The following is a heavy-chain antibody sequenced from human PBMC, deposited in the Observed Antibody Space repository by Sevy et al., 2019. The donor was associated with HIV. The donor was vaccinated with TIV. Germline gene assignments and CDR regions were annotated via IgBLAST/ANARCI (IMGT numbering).Heavy chain of an antibody. CDR1: GFTFSSYA. CDR3: AKVFFWELTYFQH. V-gene: IGHV3-23*01. D-gene: IGHD1-26*01. J-gene: IGHJ1*01. Sequence: GGSLRLSCAASGFTFSSYAMSWVRQAPGKGLEWVSAISGSGGSTYYEDSVKGRFTISRDNSKNTLYPQMNSLRAEDTAVYYCAKVFFWELTYFQHWGQGTLVTVSS. CDR2: ISGSGGST.